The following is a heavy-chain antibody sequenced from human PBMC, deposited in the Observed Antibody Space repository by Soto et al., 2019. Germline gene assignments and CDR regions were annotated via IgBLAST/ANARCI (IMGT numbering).Heavy chain of an antibody. Sequence: SETLSLTCTVSDGSISAYCCNWIRQAAGKGLEWIGRIDASGSTDYDPSLKSRVTMSVDTSKNQFSLRLSSVTAADTAVYYCARGGHDFWSGPFDYWGQGAQVTVSS. V-gene: IGHV4-4*07. CDR2: IDASGST. CDR1: DGSISAYC. CDR3: ARGGHDFWSGPFDY. J-gene: IGHJ4*02. D-gene: IGHD3-3*01.